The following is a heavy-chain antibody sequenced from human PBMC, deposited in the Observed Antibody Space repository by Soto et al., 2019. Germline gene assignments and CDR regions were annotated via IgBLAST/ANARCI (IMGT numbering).Heavy chain of an antibody. V-gene: IGHV1-69*06. J-gene: IGHJ6*02. D-gene: IGHD2-2*01. CDR2: SIPTFGTA. Sequence: ASVKVSCKRSGCPCSSYDISWERKPPGQWLEWIGGSIPTFGTANYAQKFQVRVTIXADKSTSTAYIEVSRRRAEDKAVYYCARRRIVVPDAIAYEYEYCMDVCAHANSVTVCS. CDR3: ARRRIVVPDAIAYEYEYCMDV. CDR1: GCPCSSYD.